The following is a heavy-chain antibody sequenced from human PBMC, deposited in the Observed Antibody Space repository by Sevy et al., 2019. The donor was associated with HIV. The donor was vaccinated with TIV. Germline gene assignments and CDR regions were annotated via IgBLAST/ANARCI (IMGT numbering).Heavy chain of an antibody. CDR1: GFTFNSYS. CDR3: ARDPPLYYDCWSGYAPGVYYYYSMDV. J-gene: IGHJ6*02. CDR2: ISSSSSTI. Sequence: GGSLRLSCAASGFTFNSYSMNWVRQAPGKGLEWVSYISSSSSTIYYADSVKGRFTISRDNAKNSLYLQMNSLRAEDTAVYYCARDPPLYYDCWSGYAPGVYYYYSMDVWGQGTTVTVSS. D-gene: IGHD3-3*01. V-gene: IGHV3-48*01.